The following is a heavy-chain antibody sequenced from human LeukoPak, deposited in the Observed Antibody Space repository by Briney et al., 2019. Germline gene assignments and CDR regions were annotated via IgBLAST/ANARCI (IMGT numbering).Heavy chain of an antibody. V-gene: IGHV1-2*04. J-gene: IGHJ4*02. CDR1: GYTFTGYY. Sequence: GASVKVSCKASGYTFTGYYMHWVRQAPGQGLEWMGWINPNSGGTNYAQKFQGWVTMTRDTSISTAYMELSRLRSDDTAVYYCATYSSSWYDRSFDYWGQGTLVTVSS. CDR2: INPNSGGT. D-gene: IGHD6-13*01. CDR3: ATYSSSWYDRSFDY.